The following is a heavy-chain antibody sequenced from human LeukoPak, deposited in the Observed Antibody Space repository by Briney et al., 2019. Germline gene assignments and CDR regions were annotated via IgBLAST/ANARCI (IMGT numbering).Heavy chain of an antibody. V-gene: IGHV1-69*13. J-gene: IGHJ6*04. Sequence: VKVSCQASGGTFSSYAISWVRQAPGQGLEWMGGIIPIFGTANYAQKFQGRVTITADKSTSTAYMELSSLRSDDTAVYYCARSAAGEDYYYYYGMDVWGKGTTVTVSS. CDR1: GGTFSSYA. D-gene: IGHD6-13*01. CDR2: IIPIFGTA. CDR3: ARSAAGEDYYYYYGMDV.